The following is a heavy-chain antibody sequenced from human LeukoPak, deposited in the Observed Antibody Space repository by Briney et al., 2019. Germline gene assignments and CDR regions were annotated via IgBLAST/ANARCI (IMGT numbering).Heavy chain of an antibody. CDR2: ISSLSGTI. Sequence: GGSLRLSCAASGFTFSSYSMNWVRQAPGKGLEWVSYISSLSGTIYYADSVKGRSIISRDNAQNSLFLQMNSLRAEDTALYYCAKDLDHDYDDYGLDYWGQGTLVTVSS. D-gene: IGHD4-17*01. J-gene: IGHJ4*02. CDR1: GFTFSSYS. CDR3: AKDLDHDYDDYGLDY. V-gene: IGHV3-48*01.